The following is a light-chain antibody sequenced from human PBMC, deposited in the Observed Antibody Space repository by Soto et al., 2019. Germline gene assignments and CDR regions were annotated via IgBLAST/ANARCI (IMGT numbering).Light chain of an antibody. J-gene: IGKJ2*01. Sequence: EIVLTQSPATLSLSPGERATLSCRASQSVSRYLAWYQQKPGQAPRLLIYDASNRATGIPARFSGSGSGTDFTLTISSLEPEDFAVDYCQQRSNWPRTFGQGTKLE. CDR3: QQRSNWPRT. CDR1: QSVSRY. CDR2: DAS. V-gene: IGKV3-11*01.